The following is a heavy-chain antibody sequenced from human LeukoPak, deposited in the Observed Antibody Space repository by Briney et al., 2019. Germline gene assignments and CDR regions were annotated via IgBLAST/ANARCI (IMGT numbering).Heavy chain of an antibody. CDR3: ARVRGVMGAFDI. J-gene: IGHJ3*02. Sequence: ETLSLTCAVYGGSFSGYYWSWVRQVPGKGLEWVANIKQDGSEKYYVDSVKGRFTISRDNAKNSLYLQMNSLRAEDTAVYYCARVRGVMGAFDIWGQGTMVTVSS. D-gene: IGHD3-10*01. CDR1: GGSFSGYY. CDR2: IKQDGSEK. V-gene: IGHV3-7*01.